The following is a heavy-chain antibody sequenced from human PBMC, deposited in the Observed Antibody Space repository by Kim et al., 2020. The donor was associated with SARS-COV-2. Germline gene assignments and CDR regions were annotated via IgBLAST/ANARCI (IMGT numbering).Heavy chain of an antibody. D-gene: IGHD3-22*01. CDR1: GGSISSYY. CDR3: ARITYYYDSSGYFYYYGMDV. V-gene: IGHV4-59*13. CDR2: IYYSGST. Sequence: SETLSLTCTVSGGSISSYYWSWIRQPPGKGLEWIGYIYYSGSTNYNPSLKSRVTISVDTSKNQFSLKLSSVTAADTAVYYCARITYYYDSSGYFYYYGMDVWGQGTTVTVSS. J-gene: IGHJ6*02.